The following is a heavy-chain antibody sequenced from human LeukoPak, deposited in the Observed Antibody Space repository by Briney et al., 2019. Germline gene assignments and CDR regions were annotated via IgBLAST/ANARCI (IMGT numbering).Heavy chain of an antibody. V-gene: IGHV1-69*01. CDR3: ARVPHYEDIVVVPAAMYYYYGMDV. D-gene: IGHD2-2*01. CDR1: GGTFSSYA. Sequence: GSSVKVSCKASGGTFSSYAISWVRQAPGQGLEWMGGIIPIFGTANYAQKFQGRVTITADESTSTAYMELSSLRSEDTAVYYCARVPHYEDIVVVPAAMYYYYGMDVWGQGTTVIVSS. CDR2: IIPIFGTA. J-gene: IGHJ6*02.